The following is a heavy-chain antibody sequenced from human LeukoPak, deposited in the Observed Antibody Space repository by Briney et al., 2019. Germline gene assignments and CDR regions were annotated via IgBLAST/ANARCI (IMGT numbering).Heavy chain of an antibody. Sequence: GRSLRLSCAASGFTFSSYAMHWVRQAPGKGLEWVAVISYDGSNKYYADSAKGRFTISRDNSKNTLYLQMNSLRAEDTAVYYCARDRSDYGDYYFDYWGQGTLVTVSS. CDR2: ISYDGSNK. V-gene: IGHV3-30-3*01. CDR3: ARDRSDYGDYYFDY. D-gene: IGHD4/OR15-4a*01. CDR1: GFTFSSYA. J-gene: IGHJ4*02.